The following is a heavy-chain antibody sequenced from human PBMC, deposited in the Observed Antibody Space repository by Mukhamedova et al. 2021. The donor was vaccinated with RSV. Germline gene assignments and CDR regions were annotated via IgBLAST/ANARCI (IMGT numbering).Heavy chain of an antibody. Sequence: YADSVKGRFTISRDNSKNTLFLQMNGLRAEDTAVYYCVKGVGGRSGSYNYWGQGTLVTVSS. V-gene: IGHV3-23*01. J-gene: IGHJ4*02. CDR3: VKGVGGRSGSYNY. D-gene: IGHD1-26*01.